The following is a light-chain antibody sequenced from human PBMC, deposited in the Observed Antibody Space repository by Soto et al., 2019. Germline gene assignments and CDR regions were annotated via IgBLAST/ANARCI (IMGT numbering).Light chain of an antibody. Sequence: QSVLTQPPSVSAAPGQKVTISCSGSSSNIVSWYQQLPGTAPKLLIYDNNNRPSGIPDRFSGSKSGTSATLGITGLQTGDEADYYCGMWDSSLSVVVFGGGTKLTVL. CDR1: SSNI. CDR2: DNN. J-gene: IGLJ2*01. CDR3: GMWDSSLSVVV. V-gene: IGLV1-51*01.